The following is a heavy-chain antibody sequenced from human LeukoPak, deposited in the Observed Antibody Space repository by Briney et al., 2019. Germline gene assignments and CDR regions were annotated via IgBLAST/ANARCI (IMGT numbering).Heavy chain of an antibody. CDR1: GFTFSSYW. D-gene: IGHD3-3*01. J-gene: IGHJ4*02. CDR3: VRRYENLDY. V-gene: IGHV3-74*01. Sequence: GGSLRLSCAASGFTFSSYWMHWVRQAPGKGLVWVSHINNDGSSTTYADSVKGRFTISRDNAKNTLYLQMNSLRAEDTAVNYCVRRYENLDYWGQGTLVTVSS. CDR2: INNDGSST.